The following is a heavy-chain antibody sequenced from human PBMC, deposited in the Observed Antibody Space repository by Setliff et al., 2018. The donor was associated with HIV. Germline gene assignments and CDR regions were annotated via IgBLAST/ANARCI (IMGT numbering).Heavy chain of an antibody. CDR1: GFTFTNYW. D-gene: IGHD4-17*01. Sequence: GSLRLSCAASGFTFTNYWMHWVRQAPGKGLMWVSRTNSDGTTTTYADSVKGRFTISRDNAENTLYLQMNSLRAEDTAVYYCARARYGDYYYYMDVWGKGTTVTVSS. CDR2: TNSDGTTT. J-gene: IGHJ6*03. CDR3: ARARYGDYYYYMDV. V-gene: IGHV3-74*01.